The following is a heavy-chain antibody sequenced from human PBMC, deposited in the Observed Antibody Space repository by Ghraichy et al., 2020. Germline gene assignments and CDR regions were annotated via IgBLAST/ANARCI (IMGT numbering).Heavy chain of an antibody. J-gene: IGHJ4*02. CDR1: GFTFSSYS. CDR2: ISSSSSYI. CDR3: ASASSYTGAGWDDY. D-gene: IGHD1-14*01. Sequence: GESLNISCAASGFTFSSYSMNWVRQAPGKGLEWVSSISSSSSYIYYADSVKGRFTISRDNAKNSLYLQMNSLRAEDTAVYYCASASSYTGAGWDDYWGQGTLVTVSS. V-gene: IGHV3-21*01.